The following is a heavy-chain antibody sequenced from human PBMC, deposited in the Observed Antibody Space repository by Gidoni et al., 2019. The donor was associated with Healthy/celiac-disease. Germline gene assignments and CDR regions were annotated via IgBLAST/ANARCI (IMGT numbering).Heavy chain of an antibody. V-gene: IGHV4-34*01. D-gene: IGHD4-17*01. CDR2: INHSGST. Sequence: QVQLQQWGAGLLKPSETLSLPCAVYGGSFSGYYWSWIRQPPGKGLEWIGEINHSGSTNYNPSLKSRVTISVDTSKNQFSLKLSSVTAADTAVYYCARGGEGFTVTEYFQHWGQGTLVTVSS. CDR3: ARGGEGFTVTEYFQH. J-gene: IGHJ1*01. CDR1: GGSFSGYY.